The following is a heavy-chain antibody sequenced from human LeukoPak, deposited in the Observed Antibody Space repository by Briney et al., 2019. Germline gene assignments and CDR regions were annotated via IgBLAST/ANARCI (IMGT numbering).Heavy chain of an antibody. J-gene: IGHJ4*02. Sequence: SETLSLTYTVSGGSISGSSFFWGWIRQPPGQGLEWIGNIFYTGSSYYNPSLKSRVTISVDTSKNQFSLKLPSVTAADTAVYYCAREGSQYDILTGEGFDYWGQGTLVSVSS. CDR2: IFYTGSS. V-gene: IGHV4-39*02. CDR1: GGSISGSSFF. CDR3: AREGSQYDILTGEGFDY. D-gene: IGHD3-9*01.